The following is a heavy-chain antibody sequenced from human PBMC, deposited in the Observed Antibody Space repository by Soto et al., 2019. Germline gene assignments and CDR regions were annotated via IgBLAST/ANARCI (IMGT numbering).Heavy chain of an antibody. Sequence: PGGSLRLSCSASGFTFSSYAMHWVRQAPGKGLEYVSAISSNGGSTYYADSVKGRFTISRDNSKNTLYLQMSSLRAEDTAVYYCVKALVTIAAAGIFDYWGQGTPVTVSS. D-gene: IGHD6-13*01. CDR3: VKALVTIAAAGIFDY. CDR1: GFTFSSYA. V-gene: IGHV3-64D*06. J-gene: IGHJ4*02. CDR2: ISSNGGST.